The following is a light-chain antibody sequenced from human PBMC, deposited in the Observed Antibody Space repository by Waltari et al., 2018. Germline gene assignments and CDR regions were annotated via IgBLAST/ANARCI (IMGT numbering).Light chain of an antibody. CDR3: QQYHSVPRT. CDR2: WAS. V-gene: IGKV4-1*01. CDR1: QGVLNSPNNKNY. J-gene: IGKJ1*01. Sequence: DIVLTQSPDSLAVSLGERATINCKSSQGVLNSPNNKNYLGWFQQKTGQPPKLLIYWASMRESGVPDRFSGSGSGTDFTLTISSLQAEDVAVYYCQQYHSVPRTFGQGTKVEI.